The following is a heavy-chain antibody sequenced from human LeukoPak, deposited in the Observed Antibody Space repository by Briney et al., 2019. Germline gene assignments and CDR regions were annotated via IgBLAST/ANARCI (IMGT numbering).Heavy chain of an antibody. D-gene: IGHD6-19*01. Sequence: SETLSLTCTVSGYSISSGYYWGWIRQPPGKGLEWIGSIHHSGSTYYNPSLKSRVTISVDTSKNQFSLKLSSVTAADTAVYYCARGGSSSGWYPGAFDYWGQGTLVTVS. CDR1: GYSISSGYY. CDR3: ARGGSSSGWYPGAFDY. CDR2: IHHSGST. J-gene: IGHJ4*02. V-gene: IGHV4-38-2*02.